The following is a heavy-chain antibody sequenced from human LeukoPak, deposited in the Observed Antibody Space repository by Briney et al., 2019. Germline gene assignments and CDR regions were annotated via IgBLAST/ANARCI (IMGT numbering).Heavy chain of an antibody. Sequence: ASVKVSCKASGYTFTGYYIHWVRQAPGQGLEWMGWINPNSGGTNYAQKFQDGVTMTRDTSISTVYMELSRLTSDDTAVHYCAREKVSWIAAVSGGLANWGKGTLVTVPS. CDR3: AREKVSWIAAVSGGLAN. J-gene: IGHJ4*02. D-gene: IGHD6-13*01. CDR1: GYTFTGYY. CDR2: INPNSGGT. V-gene: IGHV1-2*02.